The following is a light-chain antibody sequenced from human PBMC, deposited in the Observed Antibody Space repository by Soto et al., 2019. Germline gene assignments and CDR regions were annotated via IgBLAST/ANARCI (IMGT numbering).Light chain of an antibody. V-gene: IGKV3-11*01. J-gene: IGKJ5*01. CDR1: QSVSNY. Sequence: EIVLTQSPATXXXXXXXXXXXSXXASQSVSNYLAWYQQKPGQAPRLLVSAASNRATGIPARFSGSGSGTDFTLTISSLEPEDFGVFYCQQRFDWPKITFGQGTRLEIK. CDR3: QQRFDWPKIT. CDR2: AAS.